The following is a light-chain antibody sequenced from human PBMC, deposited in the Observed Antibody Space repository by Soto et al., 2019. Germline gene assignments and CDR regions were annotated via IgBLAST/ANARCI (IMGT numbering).Light chain of an antibody. CDR2: GAS. CDR1: QSVDIN. Sequence: EVVLTQSPGTLSVSPGDRVTLSCRASQSVDINLAWYQQRAGQAPRLLVYGASSRATGIPDRFSGSGSGTDFTLTISRLEPEDFAVYYCQQYGSSLRTFGQGTKVDIK. CDR3: QQYGSSLRT. V-gene: IGKV3-20*01. J-gene: IGKJ1*01.